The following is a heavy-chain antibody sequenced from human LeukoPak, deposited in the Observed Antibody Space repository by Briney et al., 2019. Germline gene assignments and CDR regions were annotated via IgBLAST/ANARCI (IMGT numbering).Heavy chain of an antibody. CDR1: GYTFTSYG. Sequence: WASVKVSCKASGYTFTSYGISWVRQAPGQGLEGRGWISAYNGNTNYAQKRQGRVTMTTATSTSTAYMELRRMRSHDTAVYYCASDFPILLWFGELSLTPYDYWGQGTLVTVSS. CDR2: ISAYNGNT. CDR3: ASDFPILLWFGELSLTPYDY. D-gene: IGHD3-10*01. V-gene: IGHV1-18*04. J-gene: IGHJ4*02.